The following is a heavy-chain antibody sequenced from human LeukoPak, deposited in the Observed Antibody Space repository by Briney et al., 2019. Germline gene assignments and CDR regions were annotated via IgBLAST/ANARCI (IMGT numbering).Heavy chain of an antibody. V-gene: IGHV3-23*01. CDR2: FSGSGGST. Sequence: PGGSLRLSCAASGFTFSSYAMSWVRQAPGKGLEWVSTFSGSGGSTYYADSVRGRFPISRDNSKNTLYLQMNSLRAEDTAVYYCAKDGDYCGGDCYFGTFDIWGQGTMVTVSS. CDR1: GFTFSSYA. CDR3: AKDGDYCGGDCYFGTFDI. J-gene: IGHJ3*02. D-gene: IGHD2-21*02.